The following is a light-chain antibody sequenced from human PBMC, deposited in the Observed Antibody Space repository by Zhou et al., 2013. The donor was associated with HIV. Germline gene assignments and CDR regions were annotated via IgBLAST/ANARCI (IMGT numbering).Light chain of an antibody. V-gene: IGKV1-5*03. CDR1: QTIDNW. CDR2: KAS. Sequence: DIQMTQSPSTLSASVGDRVSITCRASQTIDNWLAWYQQRPGKAPRLLISKASTLESGVPLRFSGSGSGTDFTFTISSLQPEDVATYYCQQHEKLVTFGPGTKVAIK. J-gene: IGKJ3*01. CDR3: QQHEKLVT.